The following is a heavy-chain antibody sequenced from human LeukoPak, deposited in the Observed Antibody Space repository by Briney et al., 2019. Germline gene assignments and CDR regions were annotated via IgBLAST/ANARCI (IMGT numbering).Heavy chain of an antibody. V-gene: IGHV3-23*01. D-gene: IGHD1-7*01. CDR1: GFTFSSYG. Sequence: GGSLRLSCAASGFTFSSYGMSWVRQAPGKGLEWVSGISGSGFSTYSADSVKGRFTISRDNSKNTLYLQMNSLRAEDTAVYYCAKRRGLELLYYYYMDVWGKGTTVTVSS. CDR3: AKRRGLELLYYYYMDV. J-gene: IGHJ6*03. CDR2: ISGSGFST.